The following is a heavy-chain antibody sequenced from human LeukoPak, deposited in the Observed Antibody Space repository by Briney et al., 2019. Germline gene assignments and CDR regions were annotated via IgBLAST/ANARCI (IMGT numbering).Heavy chain of an antibody. V-gene: IGHV1-3*01. CDR3: AGSPNDSSGYYYFDY. D-gene: IGHD3-22*01. Sequence: ASVKVSCKASGYTFTSYAMHWVRQAPGQRLEWMGWINAGNGNTKYSQKFQGRVTITRDTSASTAYMELSSLRSEDTAVYYCAGSPNDSSGYYYFDYWGQGTLVTVSS. J-gene: IGHJ4*02. CDR1: GYTFTSYA. CDR2: INAGNGNT.